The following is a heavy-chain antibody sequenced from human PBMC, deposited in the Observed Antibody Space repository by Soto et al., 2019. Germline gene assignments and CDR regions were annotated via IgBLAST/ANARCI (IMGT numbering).Heavy chain of an antibody. CDR2: IYYSGST. J-gene: IGHJ4*02. D-gene: IGHD6-13*01. Sequence: QVQLQESGPGLVKPSQTLSLTCTVSGGSISSGGYYWSWIRQHPGKGLEWIGYIYYSGSTYYNPSLKCRVTIAVVTSKNKYSLELGVVAAADTAVYYCASVFGRQLVGPVDYWGQGTLVTVSS. CDR3: ASVFGRQLVGPVDY. V-gene: IGHV4-31*03. CDR1: GGSISSGGYY.